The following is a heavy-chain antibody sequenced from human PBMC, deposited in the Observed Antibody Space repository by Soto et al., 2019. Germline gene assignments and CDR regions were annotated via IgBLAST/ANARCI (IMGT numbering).Heavy chain of an antibody. J-gene: IGHJ4*02. D-gene: IGHD3-3*01. V-gene: IGHV4-39*01. CDR2: IYYSGST. CDR3: ARVSASGYDFWSGPQFDY. CDR1: GCSISSSSYY. Sequence: WETLSLTCTVSGCSISSSSYYWGWIRQPPGKGLEWIGSIYYSGSTYYNPSLKSRVTISVDTSKNQFSLKLSSVTAADTAVYYCARVSASGYDFWSGPQFDYWGQGTLVTVSS.